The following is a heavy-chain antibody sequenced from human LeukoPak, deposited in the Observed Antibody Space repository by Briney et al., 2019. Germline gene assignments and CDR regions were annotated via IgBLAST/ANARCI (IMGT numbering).Heavy chain of an antibody. CDR2: NYYSGSI. Sequence: PSETLSLTCSVSGYSISNAYYWGWIRQPPGKGLEWIGSNYYSGSIFYNPSLKSRVTISIDTSKNHFSLKLSSVTAADTAVYYCARDDTGYSSGWSKDFDYWGQGTLVTVSS. CDR1: GYSISNAYY. D-gene: IGHD6-19*01. J-gene: IGHJ4*02. V-gene: IGHV4-38-2*02. CDR3: ARDDTGYSSGWSKDFDY.